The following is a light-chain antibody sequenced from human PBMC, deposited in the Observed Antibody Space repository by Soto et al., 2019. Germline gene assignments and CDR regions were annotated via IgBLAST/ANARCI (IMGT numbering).Light chain of an antibody. V-gene: IGLV2-14*01. CDR1: SSDVGGYNY. CDR3: RSYTSSSTLL. CDR2: DVS. J-gene: IGLJ1*01. Sequence: QSALTQPASVSGSPGQSITISCTGTSSDVGGYNYVSWYQQHPGKAPKLMIYDVSNRPSGVSNRFSGSKSGNTSSLTISGPQAEDEAHYYCRSYTSSSTLLFGTGTKLTVL.